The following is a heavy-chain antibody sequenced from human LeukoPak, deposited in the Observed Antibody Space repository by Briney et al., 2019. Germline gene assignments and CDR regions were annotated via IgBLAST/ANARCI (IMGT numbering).Heavy chain of an antibody. CDR3: AVVGYYDSSGYFDY. J-gene: IGHJ4*02. Sequence: GSSVKVSCKASGGTFSSYAISWVRQAPGQGLEWMGGIIPIFGTANYAQKFQGRVTITTDGSTSTAYMELSGLRSEDTAVYYCAVVGYYDSSGYFDYWGQGTLVTVSS. CDR2: IIPIFGTA. D-gene: IGHD3-22*01. CDR1: GGTFSSYA. V-gene: IGHV1-69*05.